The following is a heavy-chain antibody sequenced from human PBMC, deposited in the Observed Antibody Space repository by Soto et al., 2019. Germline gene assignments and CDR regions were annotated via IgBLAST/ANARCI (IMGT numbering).Heavy chain of an antibody. J-gene: IGHJ3*02. D-gene: IGHD3-9*01. CDR3: ARTYYDILTGYYDYAFDI. CDR2: IIPILGIA. Sequence: QVQLVQSGAEVKKPGSSVKVSCKASGGTFSSYTISWVRQAPGQGLEWMGRIIPILGIANYAQKFQGRVTSTADKSTSTAYMELSSLRSEDTAVYYCARTYYDILTGYYDYAFDIWGQGTMVTVSS. CDR1: GGTFSSYT. V-gene: IGHV1-69*02.